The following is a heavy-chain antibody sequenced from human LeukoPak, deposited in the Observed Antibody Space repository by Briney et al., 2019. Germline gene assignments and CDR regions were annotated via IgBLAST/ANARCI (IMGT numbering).Heavy chain of an antibody. CDR3: ARGPDYDFWSGYRYFDY. CDR2: IKQDGSEK. D-gene: IGHD3-3*01. CDR1: GFTFSSYW. Sequence: GGSLRLSCAASGFTFSSYWMSWVRQAPGKGLEWVANIKQDGSEKYYVDSVKGRFTISRDNAKDSLYLQMNSLRAEDTAVYYCARGPDYDFWSGYRYFDYWGQGTLVTVSS. J-gene: IGHJ4*02. V-gene: IGHV3-7*01.